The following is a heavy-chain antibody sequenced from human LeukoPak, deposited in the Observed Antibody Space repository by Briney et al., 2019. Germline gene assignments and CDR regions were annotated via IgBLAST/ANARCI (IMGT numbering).Heavy chain of an antibody. D-gene: IGHD3-10*01. CDR3: AMGLARVPFDL. V-gene: IGHV3-74*01. Sequence: GGSLRLSCAASGFTFSKYWMLWVRQAPGKGLESVSRINTDGTVTTYADSVKGRFTVSRDNADNTMFLQMNSVRDEDTAVYYCAMGLARVPFDLWGQGTMVTVSS. CDR2: INTDGTVT. CDR1: GFTFSKYW. J-gene: IGHJ3*01.